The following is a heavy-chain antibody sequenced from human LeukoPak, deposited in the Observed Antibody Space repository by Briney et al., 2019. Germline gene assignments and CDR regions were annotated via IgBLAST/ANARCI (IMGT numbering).Heavy chain of an antibody. CDR2: ISSSGSTI. J-gene: IGHJ5*02. Sequence: GESLRLSCAASGITFTNYGMHWVRQAPGKGLEWVSYISSSGSTIYYADSVKGRFTISRDNAKNSLYLQMNSLRAEDTAVYYCARESAAAAGTDWFDPWGQGTLVTVSS. V-gene: IGHV3-48*04. D-gene: IGHD6-13*01. CDR3: ARESAAAAGTDWFDP. CDR1: GITFTNYG.